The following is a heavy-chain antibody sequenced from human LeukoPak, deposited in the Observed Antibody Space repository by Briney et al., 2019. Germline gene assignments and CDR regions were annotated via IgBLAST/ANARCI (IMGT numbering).Heavy chain of an antibody. CDR3: ARQEMGHDY. CDR2: IYYSGST. Sequence: NTSETLSLTCTVSGGSISSSSYYWGWIRRPPGKGLEWIGSIYYSGSTYYNPSLKSRVTISVDTSKNQFSLKLSSVTAADPAVYYCARQEMGHDYWGQGTLVTVSS. D-gene: IGHD2-8*01. J-gene: IGHJ4*02. V-gene: IGHV4-39*01. CDR1: GGSISSSSYY.